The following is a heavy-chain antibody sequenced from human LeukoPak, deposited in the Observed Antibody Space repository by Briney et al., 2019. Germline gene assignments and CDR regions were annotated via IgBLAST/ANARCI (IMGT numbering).Heavy chain of an antibody. D-gene: IGHD6-19*01. J-gene: IGHJ4*02. CDR3: ARAPGGAVADNYFDY. V-gene: IGHV3-74*01. Sequence: GGSLRLSRAASGFTFNNYWMHWVRQAPGKGLVWVSRINSDGSSTSYADSVKGRFTISRDNAKNTLHLQMNSLRAEETAVYYCARAPGGAVADNYFDYWGQGTLVTVSS. CDR2: INSDGSST. CDR1: GFTFNNYW.